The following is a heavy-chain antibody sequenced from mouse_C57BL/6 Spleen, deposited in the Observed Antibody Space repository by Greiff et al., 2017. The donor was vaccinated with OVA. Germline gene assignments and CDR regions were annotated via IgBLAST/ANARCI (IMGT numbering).Heavy chain of an antibody. CDR2: IYPGDGDT. J-gene: IGHJ2*01. CDR1: GYAFSSSW. Sequence: VQLQQSGPELVKPGASVKISCKASGYAFSSSWMNWVKQRPGKGLEWIGRIYPGDGDTNYNGKFKGKATLTADKSSSTAYMQLSSLTSEDSAVYFCAGPYYDYDGYFDYWGQGTTLTVSS. D-gene: IGHD2-4*01. CDR3: AGPYYDYDGYFDY. V-gene: IGHV1-82*01.